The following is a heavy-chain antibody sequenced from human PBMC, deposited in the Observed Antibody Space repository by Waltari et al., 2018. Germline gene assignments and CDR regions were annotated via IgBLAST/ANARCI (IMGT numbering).Heavy chain of an antibody. CDR3: ARKGGRGYAYGPFYFDY. V-gene: IGHV3-74*01. CDR1: GFTFRDSW. D-gene: IGHD5-12*01. Sequence: EVQLVEAGGDLVQPGGSLSPSCEASGFTFRDSWMHWVRQSPGKGPVWVSRINGDGYGITYSDSVKGRFTISRDNTKNTLYLQMNSLRVEDTAVYYCARKGGRGYAYGPFYFDYWGQGALVIVSS. J-gene: IGHJ4*02. CDR2: INGDGYGI.